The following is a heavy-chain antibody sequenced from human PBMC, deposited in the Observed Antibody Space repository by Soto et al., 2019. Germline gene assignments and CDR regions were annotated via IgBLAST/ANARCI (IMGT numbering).Heavy chain of an antibody. CDR2: VTADGGT. Sequence: EVQVLESGGGLVQPAGSLRLSCEGSGFTVSSHAMTWIRQAPGKGPEWVSTVTADGGTYYADSVKGRFAMSRDTSENTLYLPMNSLGAEDTAAYYCAPHVSCSGGSCQYDAFAIRGQGTMVTVSS. J-gene: IGHJ3*02. D-gene: IGHD2-15*01. V-gene: IGHV3-23*01. CDR3: APHVSCSGGSCQYDAFAI. CDR1: GFTVSSHA.